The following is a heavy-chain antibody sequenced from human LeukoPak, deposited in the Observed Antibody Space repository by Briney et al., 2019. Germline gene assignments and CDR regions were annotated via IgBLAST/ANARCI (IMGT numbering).Heavy chain of an antibody. J-gene: IGHJ3*02. CDR2: ISISGTTI. D-gene: IGHD6-6*01. CDR3: AREGLWGAARDDFDI. Sequence: GGSLRLSCSASGFTFSSYEMNWVREAPGKGLEWVSYISISGTTIYYADSVKGRFTISRDNAKNSLYLQMNSLRVEDMAVYYCAREGLWGAARDDFDIWGQGTMVTVSS. CDR1: GFTFSSYE. V-gene: IGHV3-48*03.